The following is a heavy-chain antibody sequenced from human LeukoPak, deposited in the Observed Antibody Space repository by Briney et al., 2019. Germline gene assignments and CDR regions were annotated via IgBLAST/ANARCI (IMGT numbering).Heavy chain of an antibody. CDR2: MSHDGSNI. Sequence: PGGSLRLSCAASGFTFYNYGMHWVRQAPGKGLEWVAVMSHDGSNIHYGDSVKGRFTISRDNSKNTLYLQMNSLRVEDTAVYYCAKDPYRVVVATGNYLDPWGQGTLVTVSA. CDR1: GFTFYNYG. J-gene: IGHJ5*02. CDR3: AKDPYRVVVATGNYLDP. D-gene: IGHD2-21*01. V-gene: IGHV3-30*18.